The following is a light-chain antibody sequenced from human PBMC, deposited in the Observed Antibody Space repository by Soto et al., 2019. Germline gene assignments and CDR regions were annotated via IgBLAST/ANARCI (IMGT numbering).Light chain of an antibody. CDR2: GAS. J-gene: IGKJ1*01. CDR1: QSINAH. CDR3: QQYNTWLWT. Sequence: EVVMTQSPATLSVSPGERVTLSCSASQSINAHLAWYQQKPGQAPRLLIHGASTRATGIPASFSGSGFVTEFILTISSLQSEDFAVNYCQQYNTWLWTFGQGTKVEIQ. V-gene: IGKV3-15*01.